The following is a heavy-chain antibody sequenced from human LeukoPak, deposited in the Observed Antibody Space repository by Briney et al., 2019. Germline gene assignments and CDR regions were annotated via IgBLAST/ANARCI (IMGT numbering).Heavy chain of an antibody. CDR3: ARINFNPDY. D-gene: IGHD1-14*01. CDR2: IHHSGAT. V-gene: IGHV4-38-2*02. Sequence: SETLSLTCSVSGYSISRDYHWAWVQPPPGKGLEWIWSIHHSGATYYTPSLNRRLTIRLTISADTSKNQFSLQIDSVTAADTAVYYCARINFNPDYWGQGTLVSVSS. CDR1: GYSISRDYH. J-gene: IGHJ4*02.